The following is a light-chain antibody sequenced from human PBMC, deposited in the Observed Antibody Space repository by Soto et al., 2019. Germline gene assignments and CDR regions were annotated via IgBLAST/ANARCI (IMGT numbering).Light chain of an antibody. J-gene: IGLJ1*01. CDR1: SSDIGGSKY. CDR2: EVT. CDR3: SSKRSSDSLYV. Sequence: QSVLTQPASLSGSPGQSITISCAGTSSDIGGSKYVSWYQQHPGKAPKLIIYEVTYRPSGVSARFSGSKSGNTASLTVSGLQDEDEADYYCSSKRSSDSLYVFGTGTKLTVL. V-gene: IGLV2-14*01.